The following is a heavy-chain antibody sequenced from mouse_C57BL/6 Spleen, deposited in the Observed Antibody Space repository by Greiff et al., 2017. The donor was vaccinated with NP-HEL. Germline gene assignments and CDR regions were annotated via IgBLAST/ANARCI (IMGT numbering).Heavy chain of an antibody. V-gene: IGHV5-9-1*02. CDR2: ISSGGDYI. CDR1: GFTFSSYA. D-gene: IGHD1-1*01. CDR3: TRDYYGSFYAMDY. Sequence: EVMLVESGEGLVKPGGSLKLSCAASGFTFSSYAMSWVRQTPEKRLEWVAYISSGGDYIYYADTVKGRFTISRDNARNTLYLQMSSLKSEDTAMYYCTRDYYGSFYAMDYWGQGTSVTVSS. J-gene: IGHJ4*01.